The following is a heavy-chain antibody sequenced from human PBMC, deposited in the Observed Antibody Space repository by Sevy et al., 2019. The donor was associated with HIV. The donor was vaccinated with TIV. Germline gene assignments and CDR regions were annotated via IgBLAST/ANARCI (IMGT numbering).Heavy chain of an antibody. CDR1: GGSISSGGYY. CDR2: IYYSGNT. J-gene: IGHJ6*03. D-gene: IGHD3-16*02. CDR3: ARDLSKQGMDV. Sequence: SETLSLTCTVSGGSISSGGYYWSWIRQHPGKGLEWIGYIYYSGNTYYNPSLKSRVTISVDTSKNQFSLKLSSVTAADTAVYYCARDLSKQGMDVWGKGTTVTVSS. V-gene: IGHV4-31*03.